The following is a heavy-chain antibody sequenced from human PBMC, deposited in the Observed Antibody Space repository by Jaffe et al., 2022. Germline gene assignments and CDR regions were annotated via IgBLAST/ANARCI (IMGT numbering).Heavy chain of an antibody. CDR1: GGTFSSYT. CDR2: IIPILGIA. D-gene: IGHD3-22*01. V-gene: IGHV1-69*02. J-gene: IGHJ4*02. CDR3: ARWLWSGSSGYYAKYYFDY. Sequence: QVQLVQSGAEVKKPGSSVKVSCKASGGTFSSYTISWVRQAPGQGLEWMGRIIPILGIANYAQKFQGRVTITADKSTSTAYMELSSLRSEDTAVYYCARWLWSGSSGYYAKYYFDYWGQGTLVTVSS.